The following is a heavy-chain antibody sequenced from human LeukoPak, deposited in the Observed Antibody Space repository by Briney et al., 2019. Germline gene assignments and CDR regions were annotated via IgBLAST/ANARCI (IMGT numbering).Heavy chain of an antibody. CDR2: ISGDGGIT. J-gene: IGHJ5*02. Sequence: GSLTLTLAASGFSFGDYAIYWVRQAPGKGLEWVSLISGDGGITYYADSVKGRFTISRDNSKNSLYLQMNSLRNEDTALYYCAKESRRGIAARPGWFDPWGQGTLVTVSS. D-gene: IGHD6-6*01. CDR1: GFSFGDYA. CDR3: AKESRRGIAARPGWFDP. V-gene: IGHV3-43*02.